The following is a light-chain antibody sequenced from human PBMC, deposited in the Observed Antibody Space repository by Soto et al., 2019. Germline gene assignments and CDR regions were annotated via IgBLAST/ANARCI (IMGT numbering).Light chain of an antibody. V-gene: IGKV1-27*01. Sequence: DIQMTQSPSSLAASVGDRVTISCRASQGISNYLAWYQQKPGKVPKLLIYAASTLQSGVSSRFTDGGSGTDFTLTISSLQPEDVATYYCQKYDWPPFTFGPGTKVDIK. CDR1: QGISNY. CDR2: AAS. CDR3: QKYDWPPFT. J-gene: IGKJ3*01.